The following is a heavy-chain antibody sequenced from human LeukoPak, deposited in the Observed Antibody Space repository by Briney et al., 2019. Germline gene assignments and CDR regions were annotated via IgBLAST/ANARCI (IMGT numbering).Heavy chain of an antibody. CDR2: IYSGGST. CDR1: GFTVSSNY. J-gene: IGHJ4*02. Sequence: GGSLRLSCAASGFTVSSNYMSWVRQAPGKGLEWVSVIYSGGSTYYADSVKGRFTISRDNSKNTLYLQMNSLRAEDTAVYHCARVRPGSNYVDFDYWGQGTLVTVSS. CDR3: ARVRPGSNYVDFDY. D-gene: IGHD4-11*01. V-gene: IGHV3-66*01.